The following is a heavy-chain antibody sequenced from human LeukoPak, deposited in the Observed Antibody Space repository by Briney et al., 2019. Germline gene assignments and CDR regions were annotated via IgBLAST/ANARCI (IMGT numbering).Heavy chain of an antibody. V-gene: IGHV1-2*06. Sequence: ASVKVSCKASGGTFSSYAISWVRQAPGQGLEWMGRINPNSGGTNYAQKFQGRVTMTRDTSISTAYMELSRLRSDDTAVYYCARDQLPHPFDYWGQGTLVTVSS. CDR1: GGTFSSYA. CDR3: ARDQLPHPFDY. D-gene: IGHD1-7*01. J-gene: IGHJ4*02. CDR2: INPNSGGT.